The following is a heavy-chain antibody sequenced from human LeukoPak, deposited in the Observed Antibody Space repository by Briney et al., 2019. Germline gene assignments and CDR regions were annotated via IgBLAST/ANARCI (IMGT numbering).Heavy chain of an antibody. J-gene: IGHJ4*02. CDR2: ISSSGSYI. CDR3: AGEVITATAFDY. V-gene: IGHV3-21*01. D-gene: IGHD6-25*01. Sequence: GGSLRLSCAASGFTFSSYSMNWVRQAPGKGLEWVSSISSSGSYIYYADSVKGRFTISRDNAKNSLYLQMNSLRAEDTAAYYCAGEVITATAFDYWGQGTLVTASS. CDR1: GFTFSSYS.